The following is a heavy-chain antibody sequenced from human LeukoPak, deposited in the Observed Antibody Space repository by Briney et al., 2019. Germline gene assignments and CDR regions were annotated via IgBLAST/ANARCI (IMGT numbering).Heavy chain of an antibody. V-gene: IGHV3-43D*04. CDR3: AKTPLSGYYYGMDV. D-gene: IGHD3-16*01. Sequence: GGSLRLSCAASGFTFDDYAMHWVRQAPGKGLEWVSLISWDGGSTYYADSVKGRFTISRDNSKNSLYLQMNSLRAEDTALYYCAKTPLSGYYYGMDVWGKGTTVTVSS. CDR2: ISWDGGST. J-gene: IGHJ6*04. CDR1: GFTFDDYA.